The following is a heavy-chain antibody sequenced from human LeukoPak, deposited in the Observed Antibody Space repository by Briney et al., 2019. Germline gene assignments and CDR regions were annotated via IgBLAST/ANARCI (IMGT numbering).Heavy chain of an antibody. D-gene: IGHD3-22*01. CDR1: GGSFSDYY. Sequence: SETLSLTCAVYGGSFSDYYWTWIRQPPGKGLEWIGEVNHSGSTNYNPSLKSRVTISVDTSKNQFSLKLSSVTAADTAVYYCARGGSYYYDSSGSYSCFDPWGQGTPVTVSS. J-gene: IGHJ5*02. CDR3: ARGGSYYYDSSGSYSCFDP. V-gene: IGHV4-34*01. CDR2: VNHSGST.